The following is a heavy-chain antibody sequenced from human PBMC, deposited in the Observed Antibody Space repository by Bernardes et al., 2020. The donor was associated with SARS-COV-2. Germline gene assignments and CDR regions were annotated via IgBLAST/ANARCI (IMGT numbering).Heavy chain of an antibody. V-gene: IGHV4-59*08. J-gene: IGHJ4*02. CDR2: IHSRGTT. D-gene: IGHD6-19*01. CDR1: GGSIRSYY. Sequence: SETLSLTCTVSGGSIRSYYWSWIRQSPGKGLEWIGFIHSRGTTNYNPSLESRVSIAVDTSKNRFSLHLSSVTAADTAVYFCARLSSGWSAINDYWGQGILVTVSS. CDR3: ARLSSGWSAINDY.